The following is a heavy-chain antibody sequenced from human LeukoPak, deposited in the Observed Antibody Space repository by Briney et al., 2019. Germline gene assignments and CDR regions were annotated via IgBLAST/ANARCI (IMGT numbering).Heavy chain of an antibody. V-gene: IGHV1-69*04. CDR3: ARDSLLGN. CDR2: IIPILGIA. J-gene: IGHJ4*02. D-gene: IGHD7-27*01. CDR1: GGTFSSYA. Sequence: ASVKVSYKASGGTFSSYAISWVRQAPGQGLEWMGRIIPILGIANYAQKFQGRVTITADKSTSTAYMELSSLRSEDTAVYYCARDSLLGNWGQGTLVTVSS.